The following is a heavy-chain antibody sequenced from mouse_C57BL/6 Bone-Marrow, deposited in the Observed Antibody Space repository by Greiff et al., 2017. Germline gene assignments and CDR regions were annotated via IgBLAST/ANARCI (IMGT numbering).Heavy chain of an antibody. CDR3: ARLDDYAAYFAS. V-gene: IGHV5-12*01. Sequence: NLGQSGGVLVQPGGSLKLSCAASGFTFSDYYMYWVRQTPEKRLEWVAYISNGGGSTYYPDTVKGRFTISRDNAKNTLYLQMSRLKSEDTAMYSCARLDDYAAYFASWGNDTSLTVSS. CDR1: GFTFSDYY. CDR2: ISNGGGST. J-gene: IGHJ2*02. D-gene: IGHD2-4*01.